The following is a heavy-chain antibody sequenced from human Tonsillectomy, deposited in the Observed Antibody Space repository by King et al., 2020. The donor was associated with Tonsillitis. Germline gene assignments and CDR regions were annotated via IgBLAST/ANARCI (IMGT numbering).Heavy chain of an antibody. CDR1: GGSFSGYY. Sequence: VQLQQWGAGLLKPSETLSLTCAVYGGSFSGYYWSWIRQPPGKGLEWIGEINHIGSTNYNPSLKSRVTVSVDTSKNQFSLKLSSVTAADTAVYYFARGPYSSSWRRVFDYWGQGTLVTVSS. J-gene: IGHJ4*02. CDR3: ARGPYSSSWRRVFDY. CDR2: INHIGST. D-gene: IGHD6-13*01. V-gene: IGHV4-34*01.